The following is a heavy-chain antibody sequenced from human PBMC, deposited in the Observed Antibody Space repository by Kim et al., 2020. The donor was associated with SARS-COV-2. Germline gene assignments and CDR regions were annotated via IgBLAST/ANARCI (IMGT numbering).Heavy chain of an antibody. CDR1: GYTFTSYA. D-gene: IGHD3-3*01. J-gene: IGHJ6*02. CDR2: INTNTGNP. CDR3: ARGSYYDFWSGYSSWYYYGMDV. Sequence: ASVTVSCKASGYTFTSYAMNWVRQAPGQGLEWMGWINTNTGNPTYAQGFTGRFVFSLDTSVSTAYLQISSLKAEDTAVYYCARGSYYDFWSGYSSWYYYGMDVWGQGTTVTVSS. V-gene: IGHV7-4-1*02.